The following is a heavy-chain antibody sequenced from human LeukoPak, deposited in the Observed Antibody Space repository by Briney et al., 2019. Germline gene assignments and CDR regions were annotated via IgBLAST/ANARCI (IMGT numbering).Heavy chain of an antibody. J-gene: IGHJ4*02. V-gene: IGHV3-23*01. CDR1: GFSFNDFA. CDR3: AKQLGYCSDGSCYFPY. D-gene: IGHD2-15*01. CDR2: ISNNGGYT. Sequence: GGSLRLSCAASGFSFNDFAMNWVRQAPGKGLEWVSAISNNGGYTYYADSVQGRFTISRDNSKSTLCLQMNSLRAEDTAVYYCAKQLGYCSDGSCYFPYWGQGTLVTVSS.